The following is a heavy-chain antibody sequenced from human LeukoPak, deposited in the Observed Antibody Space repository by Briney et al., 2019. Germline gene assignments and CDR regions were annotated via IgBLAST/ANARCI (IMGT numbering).Heavy chain of an antibody. CDR1: GGTFSSYA. J-gene: IGHJ4*02. Sequence: SVKVSCKASGGTFSSYAISWVRQAPGQGLEWMGGIIPIFGTANYAQKFQGKVTITTDESTSTAYMELSSLRSEDTAVYYCAREAWFGELSYFDYWGQGTLVTVSS. CDR3: AREAWFGELSYFDY. CDR2: IIPIFGTA. D-gene: IGHD3-10*01. V-gene: IGHV1-69*05.